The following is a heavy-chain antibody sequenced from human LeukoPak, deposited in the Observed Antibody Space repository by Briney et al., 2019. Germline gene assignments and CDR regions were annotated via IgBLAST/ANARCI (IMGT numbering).Heavy chain of an antibody. CDR1: GYTFSDYA. V-gene: IGHV1-3*04. J-gene: IGHJ4*02. D-gene: IGHD3-16*02. Sequence: GASVKVSCEASGYTFSDYAFHWVRQAPGQRLEWMGWIDTDNGNTKYSQNFQGRVTLIRDTSATTAYMELSSLRSEDTAVYYCARDRRGGGELSPPDYWGQGTLVTVSS. CDR2: IDTDNGNT. CDR3: ARDRRGGGELSPPDY.